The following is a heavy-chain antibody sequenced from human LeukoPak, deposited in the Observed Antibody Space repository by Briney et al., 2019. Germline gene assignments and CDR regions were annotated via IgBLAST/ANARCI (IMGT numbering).Heavy chain of an antibody. J-gene: IGHJ4*02. CDR2: INPNSGGT. CDR3: ARGGLAIFGVVARGGDY. CDR1: GYTFTGYY. V-gene: IGHV1-2*02. Sequence: ASVKVSCKASGYTFTGYYMHWVRQAPGQGLEWMGCINPNSGGTNYAQKFQGRVTMTRDTSISTAYMELSRLRSDDTAVYYCARGGLAIFGVVARGGDYWGQGTLVTVSS. D-gene: IGHD3-3*01.